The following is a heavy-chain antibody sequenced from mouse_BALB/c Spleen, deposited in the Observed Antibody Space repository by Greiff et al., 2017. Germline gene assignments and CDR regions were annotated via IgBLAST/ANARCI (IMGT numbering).Heavy chain of an antibody. J-gene: IGHJ1*01. Sequence: EVKLQESGPGLVKPSQSLSLTCSVTGYSITSGYYWNWIRQFPGNKLEWMSYISYDGSNNYNPSLKNRISITRDTSKNQFFLKLNSVTTEDAATYCCARVEGTYWYFDVWGAGTTVTVSS. CDR3: ARVEGTYWYFDV. V-gene: IGHV3-6*02. CDR2: ISYDGSN. CDR1: GYSITSGYY.